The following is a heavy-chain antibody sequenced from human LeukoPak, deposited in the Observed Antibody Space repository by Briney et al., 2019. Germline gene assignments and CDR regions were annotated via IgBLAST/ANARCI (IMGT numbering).Heavy chain of an antibody. CDR3: AKAKYDYGSGSYSPFDN. CDR1: GFTFDDYA. D-gene: IGHD3-10*01. Sequence: GRSLRLSCAASGFTFDDYAMHWVQQGPGKALEWVSYISWNSASVGYADSVKGRFTISRDSAKNSLYLQMNSLTPEDTALYYCAKAKYDYGSGSYSPFDNWGQGIRVTVSS. V-gene: IGHV3-9*01. CDR2: ISWNSASV. J-gene: IGHJ4*02.